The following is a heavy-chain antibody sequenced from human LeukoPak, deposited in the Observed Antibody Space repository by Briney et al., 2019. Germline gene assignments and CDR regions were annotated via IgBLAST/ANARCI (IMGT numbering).Heavy chain of an antibody. CDR2: IKEDGSER. V-gene: IGHV3-7*03. D-gene: IGHD3-22*01. Sequence: GGSLRLSCEGSAFIFSGHWMNWVRQTPGKGLEWVASIKEDGSERQYVDSVKGRFSISRDNTKGSLFLQLNSLRAEDTAVYYCARDLKPYYYDSSGYYRRRGAWFDPWGQGTLVTVSS. J-gene: IGHJ5*02. CDR1: AFIFSGHW. CDR3: ARDLKPYYYDSSGYYRRRGAWFDP.